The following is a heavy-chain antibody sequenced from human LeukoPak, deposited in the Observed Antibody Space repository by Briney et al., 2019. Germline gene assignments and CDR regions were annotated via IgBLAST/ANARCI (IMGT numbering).Heavy chain of an antibody. D-gene: IGHD5-24*01. CDR3: ARHVYGRHQLQSYHFDY. J-gene: IGHJ4*02. CDR1: GYSISSGYY. CDR2: IYHSGST. Sequence: SETLSLTCTVSGYSISSGYYWGWIRQPPGKGLEWIGSIYHSGSTYYNPSLKSRVTISLDTPKNQFSLTLNSVTAADTAIYYCARHVYGRHQLQSYHFDYWGQGILVTVSS. V-gene: IGHV4-38-2*02.